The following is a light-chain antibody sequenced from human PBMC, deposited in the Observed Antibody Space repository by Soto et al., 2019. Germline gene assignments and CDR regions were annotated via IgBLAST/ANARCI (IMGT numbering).Light chain of an antibody. CDR3: AAWDDSLRGYV. CDR2: ANT. V-gene: IGLV1-47*02. J-gene: IGLJ1*01. CDR1: SSNIGRNY. Sequence: QSVLSQPPSASGTPGQRVTISCSGSSSNIGRNYIYWYQQLPGTAPKLFIYANTQRPSGVPDRFSGSKSGTSVSLAISGLRSEDEADYYCAAWDDSLRGYVFGTGTKLTVL.